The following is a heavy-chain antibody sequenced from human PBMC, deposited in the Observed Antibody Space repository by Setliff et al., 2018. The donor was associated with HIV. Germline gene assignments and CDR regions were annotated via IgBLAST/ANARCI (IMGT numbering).Heavy chain of an antibody. V-gene: IGHV4-34*01. J-gene: IGHJ6*03. CDR1: GGSFSDYS. CDR3: ARGNTGYSRIWYRNGLTYYYHMDV. CDR2: INHSGST. D-gene: IGHD6-13*01. Sequence: SETLSLTCAVYGGSFSDYSWTWIRQPPGKGLEWIGEINHSGSTSYNPSLESRVMMSVDTSKNQFSLKLTSVTAAVTAVFYCARGNTGYSRIWYRNGLTYYYHMDVWAKGTKVTVS.